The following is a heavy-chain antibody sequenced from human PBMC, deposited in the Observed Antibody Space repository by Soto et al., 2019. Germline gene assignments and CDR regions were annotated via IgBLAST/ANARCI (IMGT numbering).Heavy chain of an antibody. CDR1: GVTFSSYG. D-gene: IGHD6-6*01. CDR2: ISYDGSNK. J-gene: IGHJ6*02. CDR3: AKSSIAALYYYYYGMDV. V-gene: IGHV3-30*18. Sequence: GGSLRLSCAASGVTFSSYGMHWVRQAPGKGLEWVAVISYDGSNKYYADSVKGRFTISRGNSKNTLYLQMNSLRAEDTAVYYCAKSSIAALYYYYYGMDVRGQGTTVTVSS.